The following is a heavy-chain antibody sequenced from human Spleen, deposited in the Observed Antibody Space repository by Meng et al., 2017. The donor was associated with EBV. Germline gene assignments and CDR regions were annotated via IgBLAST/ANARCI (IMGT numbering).Heavy chain of an antibody. V-gene: IGHV4-4*02. J-gene: IGHJ4*02. Sequence: QVQLPESGPGLVKPSVTLSLTCAVSGASISSSNWWTWVRQPPGKGLEWIGEIYHSGPTNYNPSLKSRVTMSVDKSKNQFSLKMNSVTAADAAVYYCARGDRASMTTVTSLVYWGQGTLVTVSS. CDR1: GASISSSNW. D-gene: IGHD4-17*01. CDR3: ARGDRASMTTVTSLVY. CDR2: IYHSGPT.